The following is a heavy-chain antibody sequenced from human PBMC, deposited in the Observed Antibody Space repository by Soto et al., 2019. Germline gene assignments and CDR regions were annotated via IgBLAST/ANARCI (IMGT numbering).Heavy chain of an antibody. J-gene: IGHJ3*02. D-gene: IGHD3-22*01. CDR2: INPNSGGT. CDR3: ARITMIVVVNPYAFDI. Sequence: ASVKVSCKASGYTFTGYYMHWVRQAPGQGLEWMGWINPNSGGTNYAQKFQGRVTMTRDTSISTAYMELSRLRSDDTAVYYCARITMIVVVNPYAFDIWGQGTMVTVSS. V-gene: IGHV1-2*02. CDR1: GYTFTGYY.